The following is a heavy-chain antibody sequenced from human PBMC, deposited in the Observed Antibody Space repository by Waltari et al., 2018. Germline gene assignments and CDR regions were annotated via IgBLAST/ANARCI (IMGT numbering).Heavy chain of an antibody. CDR2: IWYDGSNK. J-gene: IGHJ4*02. CDR1: GFTFSSYG. D-gene: IGHD4-17*01. V-gene: IGHV3-33*01. CDR3: ARDHYGDYDLDY. Sequence: QVQLVESGGGVVQPGRSLRLSCAASGFTFSSYGMHGVRQAPGKGLEWVAVIWYDGSNKYYADSVKGRFTISRDNSKNTLYLQMNSLRAEDTAVYYCARDHYGDYDLDYWGQGTLVTVSS.